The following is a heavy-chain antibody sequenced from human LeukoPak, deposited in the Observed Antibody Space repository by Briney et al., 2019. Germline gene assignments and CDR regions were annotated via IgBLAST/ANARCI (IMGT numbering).Heavy chain of an antibody. Sequence: ASVKVSCKASGYTFTGYYMHWVRQAPGQGLEWMGWINPNSGGTNYAHKFQGRVTMTSDTSISTGYMELSRLRSDDTAVYYCARDSTIFGVVQYYFDYWGQGTLVTVSS. CDR1: GYTFTGYY. D-gene: IGHD3-3*01. CDR2: INPNSGGT. V-gene: IGHV1-2*07. CDR3: ARDSTIFGVVQYYFDY. J-gene: IGHJ4*02.